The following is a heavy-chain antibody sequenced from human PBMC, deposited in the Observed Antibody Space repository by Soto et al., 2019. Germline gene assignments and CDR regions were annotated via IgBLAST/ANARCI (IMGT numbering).Heavy chain of an antibody. J-gene: IGHJ4*02. D-gene: IGHD6-19*01. CDR2: ISGSGGTT. Sequence: GGSLRLSCAASGFTFSSYAMSWVRQAPVKGLEWVSAISGSGGTTYYADSVRGRLTISRDNSKDTLYLQMNSLRAEDTALYYCAKYTSAWDFDYWGQGTLVTVSS. V-gene: IGHV3-23*01. CDR3: AKYTSAWDFDY. CDR1: GFTFSSYA.